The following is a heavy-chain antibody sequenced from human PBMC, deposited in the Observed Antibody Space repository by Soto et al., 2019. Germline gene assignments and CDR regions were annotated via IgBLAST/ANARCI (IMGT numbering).Heavy chain of an antibody. Sequence: QVQLVESGGGVVQPGRSLRLSCAASGFTFSSYGMHWVRQAPGKGLEWVAVIWYDGSNKYYADSVKGRFTISRDNSKNTLYLQMNSLRAEDTAVYYCARDRGREAEDGMDVWGQGTTVTVSS. CDR2: IWYDGSNK. J-gene: IGHJ6*02. CDR3: ARDRGREAEDGMDV. V-gene: IGHV3-33*01. CDR1: GFTFSSYG. D-gene: IGHD3-10*01.